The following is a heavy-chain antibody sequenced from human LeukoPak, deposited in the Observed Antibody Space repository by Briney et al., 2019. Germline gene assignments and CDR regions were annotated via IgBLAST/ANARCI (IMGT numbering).Heavy chain of an antibody. Sequence: ASVKVSCKASGGTFTSYGISWVRQAPGQGLEWMGWISAYNGNTNYAQKLQGRVTMTTDTSTSTAYMELRSLRSDDTAVYYCASASYDFWSGYSHYGMDVWGQGTTVTVSS. CDR1: GGTFTSYG. D-gene: IGHD3-3*01. CDR2: ISAYNGNT. CDR3: ASASYDFWSGYSHYGMDV. J-gene: IGHJ6*02. V-gene: IGHV1-18*01.